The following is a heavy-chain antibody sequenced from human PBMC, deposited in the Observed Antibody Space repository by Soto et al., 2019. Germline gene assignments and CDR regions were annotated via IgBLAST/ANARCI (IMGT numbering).Heavy chain of an antibody. CDR3: ARAASDYGSGNLNWFDP. D-gene: IGHD3-10*01. CDR1: GGSISSGGYY. Sequence: QVQLQESGPGLVKPSQTLSLTCTVSGGSISSGGYYWSWIRQHPGKGLEWIGYIYYSGSTYYNPSLKSRVTIPVDTSTNQFSLKLSSVTAADTAVYYCARAASDYGSGNLNWFDPWGQGTLVTVSS. CDR2: IYYSGST. V-gene: IGHV4-31*03. J-gene: IGHJ5*02.